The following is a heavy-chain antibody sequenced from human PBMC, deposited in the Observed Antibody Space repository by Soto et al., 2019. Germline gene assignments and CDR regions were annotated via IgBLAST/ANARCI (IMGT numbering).Heavy chain of an antibody. CDR3: ARGGTPRGMDV. V-gene: IGHV1-69*02. J-gene: IGHJ6*02. Sequence: QVQLVQSGAEVKKPGSSVKVSCKASGGTFSSYTISWVRQAPGQGLEWMGRIIPILGIANYAQKFQGRVTITADKATSTAYMERSSLRSEDTAVYYCARGGTPRGMDVWGQGTTVTVSS. CDR1: GGTFSSYT. CDR2: IIPILGIA. D-gene: IGHD2-15*01.